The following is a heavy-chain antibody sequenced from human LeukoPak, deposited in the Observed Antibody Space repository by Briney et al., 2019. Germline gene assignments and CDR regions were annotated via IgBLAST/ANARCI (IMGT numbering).Heavy chain of an antibody. V-gene: IGHV3-9*01. J-gene: IGHJ4*02. CDR2: ISWNSGSI. D-gene: IGHD3-10*01. CDR3: AKSLGGYFDY. CDR1: GFTFDDYA. Sequence: GGSLRLSCAASGFTFDDYAMHWVRQAPGKGLEWVSGISWNSGSIGYADSVKGRFTISRDSAKNSLYLQMNSLRAEDTALYYCAKSLGGYFDYWGQGTLVTVSS.